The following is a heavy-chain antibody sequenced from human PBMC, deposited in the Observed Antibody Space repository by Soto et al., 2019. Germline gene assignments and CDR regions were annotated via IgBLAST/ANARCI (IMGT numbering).Heavy chain of an antibody. Sequence: ASVKVSCKASGYTFTGYYMHWVRQAPGQGLEWMGWISAYNGNTNYAQKLQGRVTMTTDTSTSTAYMELRSLRSDDTAVYYCARDSGYSSTYWGQGTLVTVSS. D-gene: IGHD6-13*01. V-gene: IGHV1-18*04. CDR2: ISAYNGNT. CDR3: ARDSGYSSTY. J-gene: IGHJ4*02. CDR1: GYTFTGYY.